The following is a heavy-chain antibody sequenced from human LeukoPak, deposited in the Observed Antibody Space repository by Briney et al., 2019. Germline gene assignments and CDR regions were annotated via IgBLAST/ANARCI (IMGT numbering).Heavy chain of an antibody. Sequence: GGSLRLSCAASGFTFINAWMSWVRQSPGKGQEWVARIKNRADGGTTDYAAFVKGRFTISRDDYNSILYLQLNSARADDTAVYYCAKDPNYYDTNAFDTWGQGTMVTVSS. CDR3: AKDPNYYDTNAFDT. J-gene: IGHJ3*02. V-gene: IGHV3-15*01. CDR2: IKNRADGGTT. CDR1: GFTFINAW. D-gene: IGHD3-22*01.